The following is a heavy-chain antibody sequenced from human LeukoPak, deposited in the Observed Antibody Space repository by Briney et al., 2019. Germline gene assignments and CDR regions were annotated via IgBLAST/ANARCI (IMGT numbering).Heavy chain of an antibody. Sequence: GGSLRLSCAASGFTFSSYWMHWVRQAPGKGLVWVSRINSDGSSTSYADSVKGRFTISRDNAKNTLYLQMNSLRAEDTAVYYCASSYGSGGDWSDPWGQGTLVTVSS. CDR1: GFTFSSYW. CDR3: ASSYGSGGDWSDP. J-gene: IGHJ5*02. CDR2: INSDGSST. V-gene: IGHV3-74*01. D-gene: IGHD3-10*01.